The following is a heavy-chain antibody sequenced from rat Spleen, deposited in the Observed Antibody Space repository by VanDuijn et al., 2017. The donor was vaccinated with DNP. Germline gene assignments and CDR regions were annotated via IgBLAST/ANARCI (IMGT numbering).Heavy chain of an antibody. CDR2: IIYDGSRT. D-gene: IGHD5-1*01. V-gene: IGHV5S10*01. J-gene: IGHJ2*01. CDR1: GFTFSNYW. Sequence: EVQLVETGGGLVQPGRSLKLSCVASGFTFSNYWMFWVRQAPKKGLEWVATIIYDGSRTYYRDSVKGRFTISRDDAKSTLYLQMDSLRSEDTATYYCATSLTGRAWGQGVMVTVSS. CDR3: ATSLTGRA.